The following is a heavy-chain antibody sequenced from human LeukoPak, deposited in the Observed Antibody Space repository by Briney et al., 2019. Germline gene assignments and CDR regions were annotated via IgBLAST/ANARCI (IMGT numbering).Heavy chain of an antibody. CDR3: AISYDSSGYQKFDY. CDR1: GYSFTSDW. J-gene: IGHJ4*02. V-gene: IGHV5-51*01. CDR2: IYPGDSGT. D-gene: IGHD3-22*01. Sequence: GESLKISCKGSGYSFTSDWIGWVRQMPGKGLEWMGIIYPGDSGTRYSPSFQGQVTISADKSISTAYLQWSSLKASDTAMYYCAISYDSSGYQKFDYWGQGTLVTVSS.